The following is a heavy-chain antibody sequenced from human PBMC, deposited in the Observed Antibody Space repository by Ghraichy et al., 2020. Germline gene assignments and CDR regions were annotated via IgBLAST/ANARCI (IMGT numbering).Heavy chain of an antibody. Sequence: SETLSLTCTVSGGSVSSGSYYWSWIRQPPGKGLEWIGYIYYSGSTNYNPSLKSRVTISVDTSKNQFSLKLSSVTAADTAVYYCARGQRRAWSGYFRPYYYYGMDVWGQGTTVTVSS. D-gene: IGHD3-3*01. CDR1: GGSVSSGSYY. J-gene: IGHJ6*02. V-gene: IGHV4-61*01. CDR3: ARGQRRAWSGYFRPYYYYGMDV. CDR2: IYYSGST.